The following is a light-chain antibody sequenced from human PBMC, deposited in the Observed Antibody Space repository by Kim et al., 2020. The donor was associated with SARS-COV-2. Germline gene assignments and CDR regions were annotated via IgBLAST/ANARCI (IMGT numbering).Light chain of an antibody. J-gene: IGKJ2*03. Sequence: EIVMTQSPLSLPVTPGEPASISCRSSQSLLHSNGYNYLDWYLQKPGQSPQLLIYLGSNRASGVPDRFSGSGSGTVFTLKISRVEAEDVGIYYCMQALQTPYSFGQGTKLEI. CDR1: QSLLHSNGYNY. CDR2: LGS. V-gene: IGKV2-28*01. CDR3: MQALQTPYS.